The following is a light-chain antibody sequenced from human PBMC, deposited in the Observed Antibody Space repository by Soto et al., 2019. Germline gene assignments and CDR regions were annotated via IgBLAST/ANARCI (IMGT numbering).Light chain of an antibody. J-gene: IGKJ1*01. CDR1: QSISTW. V-gene: IGKV1-5*03. Sequence: DIQMTQYPSTLSTSVGDRVTITCRASQSISTWLAWYQQKPGKAPKLLIYKASTLESGVPSRFSGSGSGTDFTLTISSLQADDFATYYCQEYTADPRTFGQGPKVEIK. CDR3: QEYTADPRT. CDR2: KAS.